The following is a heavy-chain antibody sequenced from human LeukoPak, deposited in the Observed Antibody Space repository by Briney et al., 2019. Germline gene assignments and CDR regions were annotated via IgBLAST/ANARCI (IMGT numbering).Heavy chain of an antibody. J-gene: IGHJ4*02. CDR1: GFTFSDYY. D-gene: IGHD5-24*01. CDR2: ISSSSSYT. Sequence: GGSLRLSCAASGFTFSDYYMSWSRQAPGKGLEWVSYISSSSSYTNYADSAKGRFTIPRDNAKNSLYLQMNSLRAEDTAVYYCARSVGLQEIDYWGQGTLVTVSS. CDR3: ARSVGLQEIDY. V-gene: IGHV3-11*03.